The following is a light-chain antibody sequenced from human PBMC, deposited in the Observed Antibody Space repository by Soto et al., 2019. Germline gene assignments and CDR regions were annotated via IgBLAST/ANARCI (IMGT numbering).Light chain of an antibody. Sequence: SYELTRPPSVSVAPGKTARITCGGNNIGSKSVHWYQQKPGQAPVLVIYYDSDRPSGIPERFSGSNSGNTATLTISRVEAGDEADYYCQVWDSSSDEHAVFGGGTQLTVL. CDR1: NIGSKS. CDR3: QVWDSSSDEHAV. V-gene: IGLV3-21*04. CDR2: YDS. J-gene: IGLJ7*01.